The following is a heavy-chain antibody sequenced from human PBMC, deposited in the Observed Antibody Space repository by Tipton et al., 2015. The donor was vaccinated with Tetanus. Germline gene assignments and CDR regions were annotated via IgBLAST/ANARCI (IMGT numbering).Heavy chain of an antibody. CDR1: GGSISSDGAY. Sequence: TLSLTCTVSGGSISSDGAYWSWIRQHPGEGLEWIGYISNSGSTYYNQYLKSRVTISVDTSQKQISLKVNSVTAADTAVYYCARDRGVRGGYYYYHGMDVWGQGTTVTVSS. CDR3: ARDRGVRGGYYYYHGMDV. CDR2: ISNSGST. J-gene: IGHJ6*02. V-gene: IGHV4-31*03. D-gene: IGHD3-10*01.